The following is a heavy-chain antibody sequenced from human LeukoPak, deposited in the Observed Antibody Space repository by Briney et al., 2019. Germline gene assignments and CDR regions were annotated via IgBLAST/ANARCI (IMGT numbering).Heavy chain of an antibody. V-gene: IGHV4-38-2*01. CDR2: IYHGGST. CDR3: ARTSLTGILHDFDH. CDR1: GYSIINNNY. J-gene: IGHJ4*02. D-gene: IGHD3-9*01. Sequence: SETLSLTCAVSGYSIINNNYWGWIRQPPGKGLEWTGHIYHGGSTYYNPSLKSRVTISVDTSKNQFSVKLNSVTAADTAVYYCARTSLTGILHDFDHRGQGTLVTVSS.